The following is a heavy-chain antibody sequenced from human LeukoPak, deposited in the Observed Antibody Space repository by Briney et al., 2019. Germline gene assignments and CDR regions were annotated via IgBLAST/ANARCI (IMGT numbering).Heavy chain of an antibody. D-gene: IGHD2-2*01. CDR3: ARDTDTSSLDV. J-gene: IGHJ6*04. V-gene: IGHV4-39*07. Sequence: SETLSLTCTVSGGSISSSSYYWGWIRQPPGKGLEWIGSIYYSGSTYYNPSLKSRVTISVDTSKNQFSLKLSSVTAADTAVYCCARDTDTSSLDVWGKGTTVTVSS. CDR1: GGSISSSSYY. CDR2: IYYSGST.